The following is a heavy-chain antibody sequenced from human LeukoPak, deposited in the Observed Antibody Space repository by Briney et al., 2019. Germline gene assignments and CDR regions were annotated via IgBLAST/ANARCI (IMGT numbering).Heavy chain of an antibody. Sequence: GGSLRLSCAASGFTFSNAWVNWVRQAPGRGLEWVGRIKSKTDSGTTDYAAPVKGRFTISRDDSKNTLYLQMNSLKTEDTAVYYCLRDWYGSGSYWQIRESYFDYWGQGTLVTVSS. D-gene: IGHD3-10*01. J-gene: IGHJ4*02. CDR3: LRDWYGSGSYWQIRESYFDY. CDR1: GFTFSNAW. CDR2: IKSKTDSGTT. V-gene: IGHV3-15*01.